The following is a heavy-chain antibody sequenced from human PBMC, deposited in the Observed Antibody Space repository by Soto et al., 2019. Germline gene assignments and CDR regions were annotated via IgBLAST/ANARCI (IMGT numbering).Heavy chain of an antibody. Sequence: SETLSLTCTVSGGSISIGDYYWSWIRQPPGKGLEWIGYIYYSGSTYYNPSLKSRVTISVDTSKNQFSLKLSSVTAADTAVYYCAREVEYYFDYWGQGPVVAVSS. CDR2: IYYSGST. CDR1: GGSISIGDYY. CDR3: AREVEYYFDY. J-gene: IGHJ4*02. V-gene: IGHV4-30-4*01.